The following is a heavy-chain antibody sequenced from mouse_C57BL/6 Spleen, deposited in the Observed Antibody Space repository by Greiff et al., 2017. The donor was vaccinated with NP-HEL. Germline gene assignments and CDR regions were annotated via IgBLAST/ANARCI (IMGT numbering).Heavy chain of an antibody. D-gene: IGHD4-1*01. J-gene: IGHJ2*01. CDR3: ARSSNRFFDY. Sequence: VQLKESGGGLVQPGGSLSLSCAASGFTFTDYYMSWVRQPPGKALEWLGFIRNKANGYTTEYSASVKGRFTISRDNSQSILYLQMNALRAEDSATYYCARSSNRFFDYWGQGTTLTVSS. CDR1: GFTFTDYY. CDR2: IRNKANGYTT. V-gene: IGHV7-3*01.